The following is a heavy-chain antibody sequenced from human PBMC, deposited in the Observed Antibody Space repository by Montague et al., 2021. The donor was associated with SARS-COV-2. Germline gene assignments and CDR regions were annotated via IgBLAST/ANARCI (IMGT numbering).Heavy chain of an antibody. V-gene: IGHV3-30-3*01. Sequence: FLRLSCAASGFTFSRYAMHWVRQAPGKGLEWVAVISYDGSNKYYANSVKGRFTISRDNSKNTLYLQMNSLRAEDTAVYYCARVPPGLLWFGETDYWGQGTLVTVSS. D-gene: IGHD3-10*01. CDR1: GFTFSRYA. CDR3: ARVPPGLLWFGETDY. J-gene: IGHJ4*02. CDR2: ISYDGSNK.